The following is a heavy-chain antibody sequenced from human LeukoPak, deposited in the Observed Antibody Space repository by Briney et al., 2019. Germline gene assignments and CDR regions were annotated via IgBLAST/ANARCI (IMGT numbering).Heavy chain of an antibody. J-gene: IGHJ4*02. D-gene: IGHD2-2*01. CDR2: IYYSGST. CDR3: ARHSSGGYCSSTSCYRFDY. Sequence: PSETLSLTCTVSGGSTSSSSYYWGWIRQPPGKGLEWIGSIYYSGSTYYNPSLKSRVTISVDTSKNQFSLKLSSVTAADTAVYYCARHSSGGYCSSTSCYRFDYWGQGTLVTVSS. V-gene: IGHV4-39*01. CDR1: GGSTSSSSYY.